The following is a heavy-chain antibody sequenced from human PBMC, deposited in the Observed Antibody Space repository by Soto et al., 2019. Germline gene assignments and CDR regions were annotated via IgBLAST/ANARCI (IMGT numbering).Heavy chain of an antibody. V-gene: IGHV3-11*06. D-gene: IGHD6-19*01. CDR2: ISSSSSYT. CDR1: GFNFSRYY. J-gene: IGHJ4*02. CDR3: ATIAVAGRSDDY. Sequence: GAQRRSCAAPGFNFSRYYMSWIRQAPGKGLEWVSYISSSSSYTNYADSVKGRFTISRDNAKNSLYLQMNSLRAEDTAVYYCATIAVAGRSDDYWGQGTLVTVSS.